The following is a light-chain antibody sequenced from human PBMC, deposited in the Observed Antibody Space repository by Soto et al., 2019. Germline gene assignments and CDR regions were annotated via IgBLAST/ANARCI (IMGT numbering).Light chain of an antibody. CDR2: DAS. J-gene: IGKJ4*01. CDR3: QQYHNSHPLT. CDR1: QSVSSD. V-gene: IGKV3-15*01. Sequence: EIVMTQSPVTLSVSPGERATLSCRASQSVSSDLAWYQQKPGQPPKLLIYDASTSATGIPARFSGSGSGTEFTLTLSGLQSEDFAVYYCQQYHNSHPLTFGGGTKLEIK.